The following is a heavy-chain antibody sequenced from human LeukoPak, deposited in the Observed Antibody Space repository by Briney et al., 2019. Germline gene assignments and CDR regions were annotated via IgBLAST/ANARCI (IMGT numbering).Heavy chain of an antibody. CDR1: GASITSYY. Sequence: SETLSLTCTVSGASITSYYWTWIRQPPGKGLEWIGYVYYSGSTNYNPSLKSRVTISVDTPKNQFSLKLTSMTAADTAVYYCARFGAAAGTDYWGQGTLVTVSS. CDR3: ARFGAAAGTDY. V-gene: IGHV4-59*01. CDR2: VYYSGST. D-gene: IGHD6-13*01. J-gene: IGHJ4*02.